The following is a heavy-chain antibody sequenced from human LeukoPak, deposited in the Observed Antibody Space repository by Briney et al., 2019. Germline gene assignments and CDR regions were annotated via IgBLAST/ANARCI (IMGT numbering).Heavy chain of an antibody. D-gene: IGHD4-23*01. CDR1: GYTFTGYY. CDR3: ARGEGYGGIYGMDV. J-gene: IGHJ6*02. V-gene: IGHV1-2*04. CDR2: INPNSGGT. Sequence: GASVKVSCKASGYTFTGYYMHWVRQAPGQGLEWMGWINPNSGGTNYAQKFQGWVTMTRDTSISTAYMELSRLRSDDTALYYCARGEGYGGIYGMDVWGQGTTVTVSS.